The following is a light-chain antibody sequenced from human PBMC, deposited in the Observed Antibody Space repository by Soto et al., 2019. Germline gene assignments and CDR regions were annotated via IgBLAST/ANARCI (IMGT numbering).Light chain of an antibody. CDR3: QQYGSYSPWT. Sequence: DIQMTQSPSTLSASVGDRVTITCRASQSIGSWLAWYQQKPGKAPKLLIYKASSLESGVPSRFSGSGSGTEFTLTISSLQPDVASYYCQQYGSYSPWTFGQGTKVEIK. CDR2: KAS. V-gene: IGKV1-5*03. J-gene: IGKJ1*01. CDR1: QSIGSW.